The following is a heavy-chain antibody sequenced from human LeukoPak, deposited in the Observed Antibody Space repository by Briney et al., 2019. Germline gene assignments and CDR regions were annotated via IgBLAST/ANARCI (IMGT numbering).Heavy chain of an antibody. D-gene: IGHD6-13*01. V-gene: IGHV4-59*08. CDR3: ARHEKVSSWYQN. J-gene: IGHJ4*02. CDR2: MQYSGSA. Sequence: SETLSLTCTVSGGSISSYFWSWIRQPPGKGLEWIGYMQYSGSANYNPSLKSRVTISVDTSENQFSLKLSSVTAADTAVYYCARHEKVSSWYQNWGQGTLVTVSS. CDR1: GGSISSYF.